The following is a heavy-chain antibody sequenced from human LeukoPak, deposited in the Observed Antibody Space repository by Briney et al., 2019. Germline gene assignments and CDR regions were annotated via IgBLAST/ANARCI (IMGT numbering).Heavy chain of an antibody. J-gene: IGHJ4*02. D-gene: IGHD4-11*01. Sequence: SVKVSCKASGGTFSSYAISWVRQAPGQGLEWMGGIIPIFGTANCAQKFQGRVTITADESTSTAYMELSSLRSEDTAVYYCARGQAEPDHDYTIYDYWGQGTLVTVSS. V-gene: IGHV1-69*13. CDR3: ARGQAEPDHDYTIYDY. CDR1: GGTFSSYA. CDR2: IIPIFGTA.